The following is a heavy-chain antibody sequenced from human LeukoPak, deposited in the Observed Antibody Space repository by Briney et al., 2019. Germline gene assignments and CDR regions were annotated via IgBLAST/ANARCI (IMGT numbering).Heavy chain of an antibody. CDR3: AKLSRLGETPFSYYGMDV. Sequence: SETLSLTCNVSGGSISPYYWSWIRKPPGKGLEWIGYIYYSGSTNYNPSLKSRATISVDTSKNQFSLRLSSVTTADTAVYYCAKLSRLGETPFSYYGMDVWGQGTTVTVSS. V-gene: IGHV4-59*01. J-gene: IGHJ6*02. D-gene: IGHD3-10*01. CDR2: IYYSGST. CDR1: GGSISPYY.